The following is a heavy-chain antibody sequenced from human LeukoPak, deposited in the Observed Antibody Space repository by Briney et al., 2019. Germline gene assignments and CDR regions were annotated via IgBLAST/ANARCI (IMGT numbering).Heavy chain of an antibody. D-gene: IGHD2-21*01. CDR3: ARAYLGYFDY. J-gene: IGHJ4*02. Sequence: SETLSLTCTVSGGSISSSSYYWGWIRQPPGKGLEWIGTIYYSGSTYYNPSLKSRVTISVDTSKNQFSLKVSSETAADTAMYYCARAYLGYFDYWGQGTLVTVSS. CDR1: GGSISSSSYY. V-gene: IGHV4-39*07. CDR2: IYYSGST.